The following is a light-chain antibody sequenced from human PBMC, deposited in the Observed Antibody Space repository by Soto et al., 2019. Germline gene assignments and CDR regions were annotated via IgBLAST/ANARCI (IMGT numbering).Light chain of an antibody. CDR1: QSVSRY. CDR3: QQHINWPIT. V-gene: IGKV3-11*01. Sequence: EIVLTQSPATLSLSPGERATLSCRASQSVSRYLAWYQQKPGQAPRLLMYDAINRATGIPARFSGSGSGTDFTLTISSLEPQDFAVYYCQQHINWPITFGQGTRLEIK. J-gene: IGKJ5*01. CDR2: DAI.